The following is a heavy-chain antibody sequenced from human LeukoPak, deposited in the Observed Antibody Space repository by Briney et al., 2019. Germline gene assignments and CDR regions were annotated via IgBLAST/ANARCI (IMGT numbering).Heavy chain of an antibody. V-gene: IGHV1-2*02. CDR3: ARAGGKYDSRTVGY. D-gene: IGHD3-22*01. CDR1: GYTFTGYY. J-gene: IGHJ4*02. Sequence: ASVKVSCKASGYTFTGYYMHWVRQAPGQGLEWMGWINPNSGGTNYAQRFQGRVTMTRDTSISTAYMELSRLRSDDTAVYYCARAGGKYDSRTVGYWGQGTLVTVSS. CDR2: INPNSGGT.